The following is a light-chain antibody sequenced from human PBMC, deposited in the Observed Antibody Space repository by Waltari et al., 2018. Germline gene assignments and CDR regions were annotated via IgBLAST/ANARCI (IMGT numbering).Light chain of an antibody. CDR2: GSS. J-gene: IGKJ2*01. CDR1: QSILDNSNKGNY. CDR3: QQYYTAPYT. V-gene: IGKV4-1*01. Sequence: DIVMTQSPDSQAVSLGERATINCRSSQSILDNSNKGNYSTWYQQKAGQPPGLLISGSSTRESGVPDRFSGSGSGTDFTLTISSLQAEDVAVYYCQQYYTAPYTFGQGAKLEIK.